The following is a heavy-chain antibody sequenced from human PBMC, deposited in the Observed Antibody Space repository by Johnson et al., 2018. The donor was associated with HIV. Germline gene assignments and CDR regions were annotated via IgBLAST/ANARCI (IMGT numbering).Heavy chain of an antibody. CDR2: ISGSGGST. CDR3: AKEGYDYVWGSYRYTFGAFDI. Sequence: VHLVESGGGVVQPGGSLRLSCAASGFTFSSYAMNWVRQAPGKGLEWVSAISGSGGSTYYAGSVKGRFTIPRETSKNTLYLQMNSLRADDTAIYYCAKEGYDYVWGSYRYTFGAFDIWGQGTMVTVSS. D-gene: IGHD3-16*02. CDR1: GFTFSSYA. V-gene: IGHV3-23*04. J-gene: IGHJ3*02.